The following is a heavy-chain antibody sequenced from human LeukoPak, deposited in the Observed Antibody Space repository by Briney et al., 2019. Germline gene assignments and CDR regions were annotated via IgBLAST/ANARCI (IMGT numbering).Heavy chain of an antibody. Sequence: GRSLRLSCAASGFTFSSFALHWVRQAPGKGLEWVAIISNDGSDAGYADSVKGRFTISRDNSKSTLYLQMDSLRGEDTAVYYCARPRGIYYTDPFDHWGQGALVTASS. CDR3: ARPRGIYYTDPFDH. CDR2: ISNDGSDA. J-gene: IGHJ4*02. V-gene: IGHV3-30*01. D-gene: IGHD1-26*01. CDR1: GFTFSSFA.